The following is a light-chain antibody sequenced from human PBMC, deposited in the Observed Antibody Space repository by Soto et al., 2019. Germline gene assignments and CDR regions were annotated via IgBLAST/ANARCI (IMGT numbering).Light chain of an antibody. Sequence: QSALTQPASVSGSPGQSITISCTGTSSDVGNYKYVSWYQQHPGKAPKLMIYEVSNRPSWVPDRFSGSKSGNTASLTISELQAEDEADYYCSSYAGNNNLVFGGGTKVTVL. CDR3: SSYAGNNNLV. CDR2: EVS. J-gene: IGLJ2*01. CDR1: SSDVGNYKY. V-gene: IGLV2-8*01.